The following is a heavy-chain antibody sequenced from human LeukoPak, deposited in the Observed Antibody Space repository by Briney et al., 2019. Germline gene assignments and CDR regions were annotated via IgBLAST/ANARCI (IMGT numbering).Heavy chain of an antibody. Sequence: GGSLRLSCAVSGFSFTNFWRSWVRQAPERGLEWVANIHPEGNEKYHVESVKGRFTISRDNTKNLRVLQMNGLRVEDTAVYYCARGDAFSGDHWGQGTLVTVSS. CDR2: IHPEGNEK. J-gene: IGHJ4*02. CDR3: ARGDAFSGDH. V-gene: IGHV3-7*04. CDR1: GFSFTNFW.